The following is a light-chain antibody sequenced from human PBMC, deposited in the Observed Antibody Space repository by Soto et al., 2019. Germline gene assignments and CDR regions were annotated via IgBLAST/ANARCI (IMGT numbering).Light chain of an antibody. V-gene: IGKV4-1*01. CDR1: QSVLFTSNNKNY. CDR3: QQTYTTPEIT. Sequence: DIVMTQSPDSLAVSLGERATINCESSQSVLFTSNNKNYLGWYQQKPGKAPNLLIYSASILESGVPSRFSGSGSGTDFTLTISSLQPEDFAIYYCQQTYTTPEITFGQGTRLEIK. CDR2: SAS. J-gene: IGKJ5*01.